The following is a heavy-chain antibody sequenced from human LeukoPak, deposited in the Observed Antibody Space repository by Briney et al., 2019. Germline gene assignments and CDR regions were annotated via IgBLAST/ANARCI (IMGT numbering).Heavy chain of an antibody. CDR3: ARARAVAAPFDY. Sequence: AETLSLTCTVSGFSISSYFWSWIRQPAGKGLGWIGRIYSNGSTKYNPSLKSRVTMSVDTSNNQLFLNLTSVTAADTAVYYCARARAVAAPFDYWGQGTLVTVPS. V-gene: IGHV4-4*07. D-gene: IGHD6-19*01. J-gene: IGHJ4*02. CDR1: GFSISSYF. CDR2: IYSNGST.